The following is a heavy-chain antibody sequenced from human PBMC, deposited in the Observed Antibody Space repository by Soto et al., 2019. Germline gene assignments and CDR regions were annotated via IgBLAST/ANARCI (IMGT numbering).Heavy chain of an antibody. V-gene: IGHV5-51*01. CDR2: IYPGDSDI. CDR1: GYRFTGHW. J-gene: IGHJ6*02. CDR3: ARDPSIVLVPAATYYYYYYGMDV. D-gene: IGHD2-2*01. Sequence: PGESLKISCKTSGYRFTGHWIGWVRQLSGKGLEWMGIIYPGDSDIRYSPSFQGQVTISADRSISTAYLQMNSLRAEDTAVYYCARDPSIVLVPAATYYYYYYGMDVWGQGTTVTVSS.